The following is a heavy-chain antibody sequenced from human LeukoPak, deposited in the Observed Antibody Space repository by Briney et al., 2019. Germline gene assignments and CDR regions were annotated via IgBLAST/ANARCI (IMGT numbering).Heavy chain of an antibody. CDR2: IRYDGSNK. J-gene: IGHJ5*02. V-gene: IGHV3-30*02. CDR1: GLTFINYG. Sequence: GGSLRLSCEASGLTFINYGMHWVRQAPGKGLEGVALIRYDGSNKYYADSVKGRFTISRDNSKNTVHLQMNSLRADDTAVYYCAKDGLNRGNYGGGWFDPWGQGTLVTVSS. D-gene: IGHD1-26*01. CDR3: AKDGLNRGNYGGGWFDP.